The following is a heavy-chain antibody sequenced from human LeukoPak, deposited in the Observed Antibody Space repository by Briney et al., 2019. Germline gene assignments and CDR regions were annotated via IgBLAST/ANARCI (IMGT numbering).Heavy chain of an antibody. CDR1: GGTFSSYA. V-gene: IGHV1-69*13. J-gene: IGHJ6*02. CDR2: IIPIFGTA. Sequence: ASVKVSCKASGGTFSSYAISWVRQAPGQGLEWMGGIIPIFGTANYAQKFQGRVTITADESTSTAYMELSSLRSEDTAVYYCARDFSILTGHHGHHYYGMDVWGQGTTVTVSS. D-gene: IGHD3-9*01. CDR3: ARDFSILTGHHGHHYYGMDV.